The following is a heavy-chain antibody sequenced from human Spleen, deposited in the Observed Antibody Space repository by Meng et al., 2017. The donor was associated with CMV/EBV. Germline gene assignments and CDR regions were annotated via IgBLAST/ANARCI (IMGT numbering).Heavy chain of an antibody. CDR3: TKFTYVTFDH. CDR2: LYSAGTA. V-gene: IGHV3-53*01. Sequence: LRRSCAASGCTVRTNYLGCVRQAPGKGLEWVSLLYSAGTAYYADSVKGRFTISRDDSNNTLFLHLNNVRADDTAVYYCTKFTYVTFDHWGRGTLVTVSS. D-gene: IGHD3-16*01. J-gene: IGHJ4*02. CDR1: GCTVRTNY.